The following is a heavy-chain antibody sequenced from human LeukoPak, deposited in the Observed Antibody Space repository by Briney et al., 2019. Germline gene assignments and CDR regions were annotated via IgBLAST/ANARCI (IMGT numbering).Heavy chain of an antibody. CDR1: GYTFTGYY. V-gene: IGHV1-2*02. CDR3: ARDYYDSSGHYYPKDY. CDR2: INPNSGGT. D-gene: IGHD3-22*01. Sequence: ASVKVSCKASGYTFTGYYMHWVRQAPGQGLEWMGWINPNSGGTNYAQKFQGRVTMTRDTSISTAYMELSRLRSDDTAVYYCARDYYDSSGHYYPKDYWGQGTLVTVSS. J-gene: IGHJ4*02.